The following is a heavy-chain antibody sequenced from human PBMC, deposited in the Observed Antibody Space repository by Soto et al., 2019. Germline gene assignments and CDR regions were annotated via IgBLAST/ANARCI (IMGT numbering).Heavy chain of an antibody. CDR1: GGSISNYY. J-gene: IGHJ6*02. CDR2: IYYRGST. D-gene: IGHD1-26*01. V-gene: IGHV4-59*08. Sequence: SGTLSLTCIVSGGSISNYYWSWIRQPPGKGLEWIGYIYYRGSTNYNPSLKSRVTISVDTSKNQFSLKLSSVTAADSAIYYCARQSGGYYYYGMDVWGQGTTVTVSS. CDR3: ARQSGGYYYYGMDV.